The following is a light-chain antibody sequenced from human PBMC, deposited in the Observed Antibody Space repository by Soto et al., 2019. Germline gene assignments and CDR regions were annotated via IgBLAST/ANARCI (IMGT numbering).Light chain of an antibody. CDR2: WAS. V-gene: IGKV4-1*01. Sequence: DIVMTQSPDSLAVSLGERATINCKSSQNVLYSGDNRNYLAWYQQKPGQPPKLLILWASTRESWVPDRFSGSGSGTDFTLTISGLQAEDVAVYYCQQYCGAPVGFGQGTSVEI. CDR1: QNVLYSGDNRNY. CDR3: QQYCGAPVG. J-gene: IGKJ1*01.